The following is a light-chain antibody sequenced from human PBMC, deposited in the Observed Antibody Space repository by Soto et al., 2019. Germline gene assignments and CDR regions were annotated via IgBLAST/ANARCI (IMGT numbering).Light chain of an antibody. CDR1: SSDVGGYDY. CDR2: DVN. V-gene: IGLV2-14*01. Sequence: QSALTQPASVSGSPGQSITISCTGTSSDVGGYDYVSWYQQHPGKAPKLMIYDVNARPSGVSNRFSGSKSGNTASLTISGLQAEDGADYYCSSYTANTTYVFGIGTQLTVL. J-gene: IGLJ7*01. CDR3: SSYTANTTYV.